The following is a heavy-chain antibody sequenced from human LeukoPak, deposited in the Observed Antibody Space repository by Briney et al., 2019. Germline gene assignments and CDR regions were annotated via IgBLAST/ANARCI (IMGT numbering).Heavy chain of an antibody. CDR2: INWNGGST. CDR1: GFTFDDYG. CDR3: AKPRDYYGPFAY. Sequence: GGSLRLSCAASGFTFDDYGMSWVRQAPGKGLEWVSGINWNGGSTGYADSVKGRSTISRDNSKNTLYLQMNSLRAEDTAVYYCAKPRDYYGPFAYWGQGTLVTVSS. D-gene: IGHD3-10*01. J-gene: IGHJ4*02. V-gene: IGHV3-20*04.